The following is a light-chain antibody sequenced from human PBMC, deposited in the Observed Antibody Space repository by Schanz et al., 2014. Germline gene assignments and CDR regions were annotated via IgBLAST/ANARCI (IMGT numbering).Light chain of an antibody. CDR3: CSYAGSSTLL. Sequence: QSALTQPASVSGSPGQSVTISCTGTSSDIGANNFISWYQHHPGKAPKIVIFDLFNRPSGVSSRFSGSKSGNTASLTISGLQAEDEGDYYCCSYAGSSTLLFGGGTKLTVL. J-gene: IGLJ2*01. CDR1: SSDIGANNF. V-gene: IGLV2-23*02. CDR2: DLF.